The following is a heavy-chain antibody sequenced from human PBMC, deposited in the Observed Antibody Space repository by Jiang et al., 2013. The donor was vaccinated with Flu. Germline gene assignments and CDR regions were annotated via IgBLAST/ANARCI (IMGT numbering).Heavy chain of an antibody. CDR3: ARAPNQEYGGNSVSDY. V-gene: IGHV1-2*02. J-gene: IGHJ4*02. Sequence: SGAEVKVSCTPSGYTFTGHYIHWIRQAPGQGLEWVGWINPHSGDTDYEQKFQGRVAMTRDTSIGTAYMELRSLRSDDTAVYYCARAPNQEYGGNSVSDYWGQGTLVTVSS. CDR2: INPHSGDT. D-gene: IGHD4-23*01. CDR1: GYTFTGHY.